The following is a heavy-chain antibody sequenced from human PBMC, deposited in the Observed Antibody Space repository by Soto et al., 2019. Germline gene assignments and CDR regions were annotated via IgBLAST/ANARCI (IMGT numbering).Heavy chain of an antibody. V-gene: IGHV5-51*01. D-gene: IGHD4-17*01. CDR1: GYSFSSHW. CDR3: ARQGNGAEGFDF. Sequence: GESLKISCKGSGYSFSSHWIGCVRQMPGKGLDWMGIIYPGDSDTRYSPSFLGQVTISADKSINTAYLQWSSLKASDTAMYYCARQGNGAEGFDFWGQGALVTVSS. CDR2: IYPGDSDT. J-gene: IGHJ4*02.